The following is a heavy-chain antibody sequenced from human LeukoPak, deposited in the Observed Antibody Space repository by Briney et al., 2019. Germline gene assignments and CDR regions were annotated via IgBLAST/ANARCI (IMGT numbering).Heavy chain of an antibody. Sequence: GASVKVSCKASGYTFTSYGISWVRPALRQGLEWMGWISAYNGNTNYAQKLQGRVTMTTDTSTSTAYMELRSLRSDDTAVYYCARVVLPLDYGGNYDYWGQGTLVTVSS. J-gene: IGHJ4*02. V-gene: IGHV1-18*01. CDR2: ISAYNGNT. D-gene: IGHD4-23*01. CDR1: GYTFTSYG. CDR3: ARVVLPLDYGGNYDY.